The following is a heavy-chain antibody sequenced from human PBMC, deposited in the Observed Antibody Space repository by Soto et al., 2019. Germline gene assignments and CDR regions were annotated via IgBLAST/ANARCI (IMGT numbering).Heavy chain of an antibody. CDR2: IYYSGST. CDR1: GGSISSYY. CDR3: ARVLRMGAHDAFDI. Sequence: SETLSLTCTVSGGSISSYYWSWIRQPPGKGLEWIGYIYYSGSTNYNPSLKSRVTISVDTSKNQFSLKLSSVTAADTAVYYCARVLRMGAHDAFDIWGQGTMVTVSS. D-gene: IGHD3-16*01. V-gene: IGHV4-59*01. J-gene: IGHJ3*02.